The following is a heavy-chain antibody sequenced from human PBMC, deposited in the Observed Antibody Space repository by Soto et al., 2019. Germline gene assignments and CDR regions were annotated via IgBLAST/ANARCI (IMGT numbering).Heavy chain of an antibody. CDR3: VRHENTGRYQSFDN. CDR2: MLYSGTT. J-gene: IGHJ4*02. CDR1: SGSISTTNYY. V-gene: IGHV4-39*01. D-gene: IGHD1-26*01. Sequence: SETLSLTCTVSSGSISTTNYYWGWIRQPPGKGLEWIGSMLYSGTTYYNSSLRSRVTMSVDTSKNQFSLMVNSVTAADTAVYFFVRHENTGRYQSFDNWGQETLVTVSS.